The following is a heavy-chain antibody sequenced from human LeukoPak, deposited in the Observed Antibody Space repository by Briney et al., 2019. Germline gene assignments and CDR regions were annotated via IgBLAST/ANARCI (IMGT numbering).Heavy chain of an antibody. CDR3: ARRSVPAAADNWFDP. CDR2: IFYNGNT. V-gene: IGHV4-59*01. CDR1: DGSMSPYY. D-gene: IGHD2-2*01. Sequence: PSETLSLTCTVSDGSMSPYYWSWIRQSPGKGLEWIAYIFYNGNTKYNPSLWSRVTISIDTSRNQFSLNLNSVTAADTAVYYCARRSVPAAADNWFDPWGQGTLVTVSS. J-gene: IGHJ5*02.